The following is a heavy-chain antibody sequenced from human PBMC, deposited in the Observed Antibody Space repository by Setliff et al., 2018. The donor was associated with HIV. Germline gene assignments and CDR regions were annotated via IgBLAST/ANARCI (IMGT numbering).Heavy chain of an antibody. CDR1: GFTFSNYA. V-gene: IGHV3-23*01. Sequence: GGSLRLSCAASGFTFSNYAMSWVRQAPGEGLEWVSAILSTGERTFYADSVKGRFTISRDNSKNTVYLQMNSLRAEDTAMYYCARDWRSGYDLNFDYWGQGTLVTVSS. J-gene: IGHJ4*02. D-gene: IGHD5-12*01. CDR2: ILSTGERT. CDR3: ARDWRSGYDLNFDY.